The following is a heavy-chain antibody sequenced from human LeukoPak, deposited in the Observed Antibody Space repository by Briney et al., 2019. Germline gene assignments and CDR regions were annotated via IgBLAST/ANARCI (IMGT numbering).Heavy chain of an antibody. CDR2: ISSSSSYI. CDR3: ARGCGSSGCPFDY. J-gene: IGHJ4*02. CDR1: GFTFSSYS. D-gene: IGHD6-19*01. V-gene: IGHV3-21*01. Sequence: GGSLRLSCAASGFTFSSYSMNWVRQAPGKGLEWVSSISSSSSYIYYADSVKGRFTISRDNAKNSLYLQMNSLRAEDTAVYYCARGCGSSGCPFDYWGRGTLVTVSS.